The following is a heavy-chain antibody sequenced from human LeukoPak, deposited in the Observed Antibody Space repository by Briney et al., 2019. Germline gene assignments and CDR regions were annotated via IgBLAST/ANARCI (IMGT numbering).Heavy chain of an antibody. J-gene: IGHJ4*02. Sequence: PSETLSLTCTVSGGSISSGGYYWSWIRQHPGKGLEWIGYIYYSGSTYYNPSLKSRVTISVDTSKNQFSLKLSSVTAADTAVYYCARERSTQLWFFDYWGQGTLVTASS. CDR3: ARERSTQLWFFDY. D-gene: IGHD5-18*01. CDR1: GGSISSGGYY. CDR2: IYYSGST. V-gene: IGHV4-31*03.